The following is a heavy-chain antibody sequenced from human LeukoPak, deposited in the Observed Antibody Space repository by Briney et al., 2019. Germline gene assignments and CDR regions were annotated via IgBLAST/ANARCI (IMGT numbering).Heavy chain of an antibody. CDR2: ISAYTGNT. Sequence: ASVKVSCKASGYTFNSYGISWVRQAPGQGLELMGWISAYTGNTNYAQKFQGRVTMPRDTSTSTAYMELRSLRSDDTAVYYCARAGDIVVVPAALDLWGRGTLVTVSS. V-gene: IGHV1-18*01. D-gene: IGHD2-2*01. CDR1: GYTFNSYG. J-gene: IGHJ2*01. CDR3: ARAGDIVVVPAALDL.